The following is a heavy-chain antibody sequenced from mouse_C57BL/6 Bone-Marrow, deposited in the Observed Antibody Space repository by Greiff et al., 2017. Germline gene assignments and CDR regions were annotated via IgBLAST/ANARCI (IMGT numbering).Heavy chain of an antibody. V-gene: IGHV5-6*01. D-gene: IGHD4-1*01. CDR1: GFTFSSYG. Sequence: DVQLVESGGDLVKPGGSLKFSCAASGFTFSSYGMSWVRQTPDKRLEWVATISSGGSYTYYPDSVKGRFTISRDNDKNTLYLQMSSLKSEDTAMYYCARQTGTGWFAYWGQGTLVNVSA. CDR3: ARQTGTGWFAY. CDR2: ISSGGSYT. J-gene: IGHJ3*01.